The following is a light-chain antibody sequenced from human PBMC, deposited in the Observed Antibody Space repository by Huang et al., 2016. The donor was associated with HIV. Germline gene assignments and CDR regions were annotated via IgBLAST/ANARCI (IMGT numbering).Light chain of an antibody. Sequence: EIVMTQSPATLSVSPGERATLSCRASQSVSNNLAWYQQKPGQAPGLLIYGASTRATGIPARFSGSGSGTEFTLTISSLQSEDFAVYYCQQYNNWPPDTFGQGTRLEIK. CDR2: GAS. J-gene: IGKJ5*01. V-gene: IGKV3-15*01. CDR1: QSVSNN. CDR3: QQYNNWPPDT.